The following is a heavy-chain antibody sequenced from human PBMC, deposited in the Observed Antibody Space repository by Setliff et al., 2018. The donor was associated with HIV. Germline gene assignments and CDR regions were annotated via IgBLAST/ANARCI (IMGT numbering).Heavy chain of an antibody. J-gene: IGHJ1*01. V-gene: IGHV1-46*01. CDR3: ARDPAPSSSASYFQH. CDR1: GYTFTSYY. CDR2: INPSSGST. D-gene: IGHD6-6*01. Sequence: ASVKVSCKASGYTFTSYYMHWVRQAPGQGLEWMGIINPSSGSTTYAQKFQARVTMTRDTSTSTVYMELSSLRSEDTAVYYCARDPAPSSSASYFQHWGQGTPVTVSS.